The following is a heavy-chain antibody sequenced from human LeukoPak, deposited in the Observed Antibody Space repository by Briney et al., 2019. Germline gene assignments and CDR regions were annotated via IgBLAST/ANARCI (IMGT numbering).Heavy chain of an antibody. Sequence: GGSLRLSCAASGFTFSSYWMTWVRQAPGKGLEWVANIKQDGSEKYYVDSVRGRFTISRDNAKTSLYLQMNSLRAEDTAVYYCARGLGYNIYWGQGTLVTVSS. CDR1: GFTFSSYW. CDR2: IKQDGSEK. V-gene: IGHV3-7*03. D-gene: IGHD1-1*01. CDR3: ARGLGYNIY. J-gene: IGHJ4*02.